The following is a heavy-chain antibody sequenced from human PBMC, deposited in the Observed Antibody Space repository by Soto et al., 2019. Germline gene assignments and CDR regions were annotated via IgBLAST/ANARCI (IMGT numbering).Heavy chain of an antibody. Sequence: QVQLVQSGAEVKKPGASVKVSCKASGYTFTSYDINWVRQATGQGLEWMGWMNPNSGNTGYAQKFQGRVTMTRNTSISTAYMELSSLRSEDTAVYYCARGDNYDFWSGPEYFQHCGQGTLVTVSS. J-gene: IGHJ1*01. V-gene: IGHV1-8*01. D-gene: IGHD3-3*01. CDR3: ARGDNYDFWSGPEYFQH. CDR1: GYTFTSYD. CDR2: MNPNSGNT.